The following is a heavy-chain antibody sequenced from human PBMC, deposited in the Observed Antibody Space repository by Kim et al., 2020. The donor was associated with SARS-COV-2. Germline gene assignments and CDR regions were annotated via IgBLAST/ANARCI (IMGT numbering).Heavy chain of an antibody. CDR3: ARGHSIDY. J-gene: IGHJ4*02. D-gene: IGHD2-21*01. Sequence: GGSLRLSCAASGFAFSTYSMNWVRQAPGKGLEWISYISSSSSAIYYADSVRGRFTISRDNAKNSLYLQMNSLRSEDTAVYYCARGHSIDYWGQGILVTVSS. CDR2: ISSSSSAI. V-gene: IGHV3-48*04. CDR1: GFAFSTYS.